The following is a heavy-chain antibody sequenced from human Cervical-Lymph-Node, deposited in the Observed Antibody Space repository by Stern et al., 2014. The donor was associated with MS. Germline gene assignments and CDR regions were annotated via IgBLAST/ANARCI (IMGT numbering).Heavy chain of an antibody. CDR1: GFNFSSYA. Sequence: MQLVESGGGVVQPGRALRLSCAATGFNFSSYAMQWVRQAPGKGLEWLAVISYDGSKAYYTESVKGRFTVSRDNSKNTLVLQVSSLSPEDTAEYYCARDLVWFGELDWGAMDVGGHGTTVTVSS. J-gene: IGHJ6*02. D-gene: IGHD3-10*01. CDR2: ISYDGSKA. V-gene: IGHV3-30-3*01. CDR3: ARDLVWFGELDWGAMDV.